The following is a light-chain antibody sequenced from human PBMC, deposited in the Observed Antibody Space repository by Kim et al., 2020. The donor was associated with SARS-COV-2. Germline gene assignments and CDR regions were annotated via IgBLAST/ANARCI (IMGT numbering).Light chain of an antibody. CDR2: GAS. CDR3: QQYNNWPYT. J-gene: IGKJ2*01. CDR1: QSVSSN. V-gene: IGKV3-15*01. Sequence: SVSPGEVATLSCRASQSVSSNLAWYQQKAGQAPRLLIYGASTRATGIPSRFSGSGSGTEFTLTISSLQSEDFAVYSCQQYNNWPYTFGQGTKLEI.